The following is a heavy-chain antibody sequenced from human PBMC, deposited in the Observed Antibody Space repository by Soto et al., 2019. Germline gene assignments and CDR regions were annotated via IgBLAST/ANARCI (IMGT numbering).Heavy chain of an antibody. CDR1: GGSISSYY. CDR3: ARVKYYYDSSGYWAIDY. Sequence: SETLSLTCTVPGGSISSYYWSWIRQPPGKGLEWIGYIYYSGSTNYNPSLKSRVTISVDTSKNQFSLKLSSVTAADTAVYYCARVKYYYDSSGYWAIDYWGQGTLVTVSS. J-gene: IGHJ4*02. D-gene: IGHD3-22*01. CDR2: IYYSGST. V-gene: IGHV4-59*01.